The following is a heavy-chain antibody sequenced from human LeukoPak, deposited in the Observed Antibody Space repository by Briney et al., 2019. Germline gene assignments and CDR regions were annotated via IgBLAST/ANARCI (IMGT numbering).Heavy chain of an antibody. CDR2: ISAGGGTT. D-gene: IGHD3-10*01. V-gene: IGHV3-23*01. J-gene: IGHJ4*02. CDR3: AKAEGSGNQPFNY. Sequence: GGSLRLSCAASGFTFSSYAMSWVRQAPGKGLEWVPHISAGGGTTYYPDSVKGRFTISRDNSKNTLYLQMNSLRAEDTAVYSCAKAEGSGNQPFNYWGQGTLVTVSS. CDR1: GFTFSSYA.